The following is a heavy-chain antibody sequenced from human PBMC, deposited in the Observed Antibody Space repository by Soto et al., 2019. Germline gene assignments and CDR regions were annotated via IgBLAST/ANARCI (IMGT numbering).Heavy chain of an antibody. CDR1: GGSISSYY. D-gene: IGHD3-22*01. J-gene: IGHJ4*02. V-gene: IGHV4-59*08. CDR2: IYYSGST. Sequence: SETLSLTCTVSGGSISSYYWSWIRQPPGKGLEWIGYIYYSGSTNYNPSLKSRVTISVDTSKNQFSLKLSSVTAADTAVYYCASTKMIVAHFDYWGQGTLVTVSS. CDR3: ASTKMIVAHFDY.